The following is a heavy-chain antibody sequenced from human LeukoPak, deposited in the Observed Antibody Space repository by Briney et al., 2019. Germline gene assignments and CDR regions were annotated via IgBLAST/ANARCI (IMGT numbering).Heavy chain of an antibody. V-gene: IGHV4-59*01. D-gene: IGHD5-24*01. J-gene: IGHJ5*02. CDR1: GGSISPYY. Sequence: SETLSLTCTVSGGSISPYYWSWIRQPPGRGLEWIGYIHHTGGSNYSPSLKSRVTIPIDASKNQLSLKLSSVTAADTAVYYCARGGYNFDPWGQGFLVTVSS. CDR3: ARGGYNFDP. CDR2: IHHTGGS.